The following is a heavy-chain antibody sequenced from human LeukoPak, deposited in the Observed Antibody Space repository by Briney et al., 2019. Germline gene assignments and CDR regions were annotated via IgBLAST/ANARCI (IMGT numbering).Heavy chain of an antibody. D-gene: IGHD6-19*01. CDR3: AKSSSGWYYDWFDP. V-gene: IGHV3-30*18. J-gene: IGHJ5*02. Sequence: SGGSLRLSCAASGFTFSSYGMHWVRQAPGKGLEWVAVISYDGSNKYYADSVKGRFTISRDNTKNTLYLQMNSLRADDTAVYYCAKSSSGWYYDWFDPWGQGTLVTVSS. CDR2: ISYDGSNK. CDR1: GFTFSSYG.